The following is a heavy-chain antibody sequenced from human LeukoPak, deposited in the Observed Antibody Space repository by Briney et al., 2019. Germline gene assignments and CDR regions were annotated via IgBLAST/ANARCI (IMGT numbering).Heavy chain of an antibody. J-gene: IGHJ4*02. Sequence: GGSLRLSCAASEFTLSGDYMSWVRQAPGKGLEWVSVIFGAGTTYYADSVKGRLSISRDNSKNTLYLHMDSLRAEDTAVYYCAGGVLPYYFDYWGQGTLVTVSA. CDR2: IFGAGTT. V-gene: IGHV3-66*01. D-gene: IGHD3-3*01. CDR3: AGGVLPYYFDY. CDR1: EFTLSGDY.